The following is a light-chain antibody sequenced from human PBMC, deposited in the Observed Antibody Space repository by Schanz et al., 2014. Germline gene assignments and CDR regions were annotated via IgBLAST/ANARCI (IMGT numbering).Light chain of an antibody. V-gene: IGKV3-11*01. J-gene: IGKJ1*01. Sequence: EIVLTQSPGTLSLSPGERGTLSCRTSQNVRNNFLAWYQQKPGQAPRLLISGASKRATGIPARFSGSGSGTDFTLTISSLEPEDFAVYYCQQRSTWPRTFGQGTKVEIK. CDR2: GAS. CDR1: QNVRNNF. CDR3: QQRSTWPRT.